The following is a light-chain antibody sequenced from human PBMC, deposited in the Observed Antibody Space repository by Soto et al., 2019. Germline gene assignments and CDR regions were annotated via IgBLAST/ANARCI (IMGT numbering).Light chain of an antibody. CDR2: DAS. V-gene: IGKV1-5*01. Sequence: DIQMTQSPSTLSLAVGDRVIITCRASQSITTWLAWYQQKPGKAPKLLIYDASSLESGVPSRFSGSGSGTEFTLTISSLQPDHFATYYCQHYNSYSEAFGQGTKVDIK. CDR3: QHYNSYSEA. CDR1: QSITTW. J-gene: IGKJ1*01.